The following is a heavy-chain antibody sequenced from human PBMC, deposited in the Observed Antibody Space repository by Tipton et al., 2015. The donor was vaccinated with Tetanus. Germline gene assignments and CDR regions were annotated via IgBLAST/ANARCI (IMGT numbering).Heavy chain of an antibody. D-gene: IGHD6-19*01. CDR2: ISSTSTYI. J-gene: IGHJ4*02. CDR1: GFTFRTYG. Sequence: GSLRLSCAISGFTFRTYGMHWVRQAPGKGLEWISSISSTSTYIYYATSVKGRFTISRDNAKNSLFLQMNSLRAEDTAIYYCVSGSSLDYWGQGALVTVS. V-gene: IGHV3-21*01. CDR3: VSGSSLDY.